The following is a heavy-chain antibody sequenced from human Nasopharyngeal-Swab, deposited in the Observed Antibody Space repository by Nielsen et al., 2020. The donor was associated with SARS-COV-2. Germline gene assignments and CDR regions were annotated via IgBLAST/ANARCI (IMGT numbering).Heavy chain of an antibody. CDR2: INHSGST. CDR3: ARGRELYYYDSSGYYYFDY. D-gene: IGHD3-22*01. J-gene: IGHJ4*03. Sequence: SETLSLTCAVYGGSFSGYYWSWIRQPPGKGLEWIGEINHSGSTNYNPSLKSRVTISVDTSKNQFSLKLSSVTAADTAVYYCARGRELYYYDSSGYYYFDYWGQGTTVTVSS. V-gene: IGHV4-34*01. CDR1: GGSFSGYY.